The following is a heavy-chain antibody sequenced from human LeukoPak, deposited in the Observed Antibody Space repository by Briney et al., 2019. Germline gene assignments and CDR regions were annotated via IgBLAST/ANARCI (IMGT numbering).Heavy chain of an antibody. D-gene: IGHD6-6*01. V-gene: IGHV3-9*01. Sequence: PGRSLRLSCAASGFTFDDYAMHWVRQAPGKGLEWVSGISWNSGSIGYADSVKGRFTISRDNAKNSLYLQMNSLRAEDTAVYYCAKVEYSSSFDYWGQGTLVTVSS. CDR3: AKVEYSSSFDY. CDR1: GFTFDDYA. J-gene: IGHJ4*02. CDR2: ISWNSGSI.